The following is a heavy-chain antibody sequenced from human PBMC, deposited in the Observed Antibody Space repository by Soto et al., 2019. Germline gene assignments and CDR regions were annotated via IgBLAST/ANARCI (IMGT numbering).Heavy chain of an antibody. Sequence: EVQLVESGGGLVQPGGSLRLSCAASGFTFSSYWMSWVRQAPGEGLEWVANIKQDGSEKYYEDSVQGRFTNSRDNAKNSLSLQMNSLRAEDTAVYYCARDLGIGAAGRGYYYYYGMDVWGQGTTVTVSS. CDR2: IKQDGSEK. D-gene: IGHD6-13*01. CDR3: ARDLGIGAAGRGYYYYYGMDV. CDR1: GFTFSSYW. J-gene: IGHJ6*02. V-gene: IGHV3-7*03.